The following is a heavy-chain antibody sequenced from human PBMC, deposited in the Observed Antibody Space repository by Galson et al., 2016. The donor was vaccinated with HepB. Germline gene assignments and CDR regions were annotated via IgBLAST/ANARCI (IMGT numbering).Heavy chain of an antibody. D-gene: IGHD4-11*01. J-gene: IGHJ3*02. CDR1: GYTLTGLS. Sequence: SVKVSCKVSGYTLTGLSIHWVRQAPGKGLEWMGGFAPEHGETIYAQKFQGRVTMTEDTSTDTAYMELSSLRSEDTAVYYCTTDHYSARDAFDTWGQGTLGTGSS. V-gene: IGHV1-24*01. CDR3: TTDHYSARDAFDT. CDR2: FAPEHGET.